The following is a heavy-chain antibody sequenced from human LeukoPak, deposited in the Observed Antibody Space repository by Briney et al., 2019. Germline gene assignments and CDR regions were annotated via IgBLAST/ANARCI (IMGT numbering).Heavy chain of an antibody. Sequence: GGSLRLSCAASGFTFSSYEMNWVRQAPGKGLEWVSYISSSGSTIYYADSVKGRFTISRDNAKNSLYLQMNSLRAEDTAVYYCARALRYCSSTSCYNTYYFDYWGQGTLVTVSS. D-gene: IGHD2-2*02. J-gene: IGHJ4*02. CDR1: GFTFSSYE. CDR3: ARALRYCSSTSCYNTYYFDY. V-gene: IGHV3-48*03. CDR2: ISSSGSTI.